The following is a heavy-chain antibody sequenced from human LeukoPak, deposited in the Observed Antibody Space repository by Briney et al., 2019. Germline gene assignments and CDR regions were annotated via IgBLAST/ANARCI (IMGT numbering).Heavy chain of an antibody. J-gene: IGHJ3*02. Sequence: GASVKVSCKASGGTFSSYAISWVRQAPGQGLEWMGGIIPIFGTANYAQKFQGRVTITADKSTSTAYMELSSLRSDDTAVYYCARGVGRVGIFGVVDAFDIWGQGTMVTVSS. D-gene: IGHD3-3*01. CDR2: IIPIFGTA. V-gene: IGHV1-69*06. CDR1: GGTFSSYA. CDR3: ARGVGRVGIFGVVDAFDI.